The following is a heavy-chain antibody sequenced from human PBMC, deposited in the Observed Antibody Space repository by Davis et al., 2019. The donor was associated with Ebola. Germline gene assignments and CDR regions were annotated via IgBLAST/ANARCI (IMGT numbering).Heavy chain of an antibody. Sequence: ASVKVSCKASGYTFSNYAIHWVRQAPGQRLEWMGWMNPNSGNTYYAQKFQGRVTMTRNTSTNTAYMELSGLTSEDTAVYYCARERAGTRFDPWGQGTLVTVSS. J-gene: IGHJ5*02. V-gene: IGHV1-8*01. CDR2: MNPNSGNT. CDR1: GYTFSNYA. CDR3: ARERAGTRFDP. D-gene: IGHD1-14*01.